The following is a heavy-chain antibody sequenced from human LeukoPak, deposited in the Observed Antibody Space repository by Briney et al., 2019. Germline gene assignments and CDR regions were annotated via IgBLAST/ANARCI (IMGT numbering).Heavy chain of an antibody. Sequence: SETLSLTCTVSGGSISSSSYYWGWIRQPPGKGLEWIGSIYYSGSTYYNPSLKSRVTISVDTSKNQFSLKLSSVTAADTAVYYCARGLYDFWSGYYRGAFDPWGQGTLVTVSS. V-gene: IGHV4-39*07. D-gene: IGHD3-3*01. CDR1: GGSISSSSYY. CDR2: IYYSGST. J-gene: IGHJ5*02. CDR3: ARGLYDFWSGYYRGAFDP.